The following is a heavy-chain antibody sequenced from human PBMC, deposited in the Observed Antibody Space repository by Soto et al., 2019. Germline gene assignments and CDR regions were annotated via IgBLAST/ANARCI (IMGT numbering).Heavy chain of an antibody. CDR1: GFNFSTYY. D-gene: IGHD6-19*01. CDR2: INAKNGAT. Sequence: QVQLVQSGAEVKKPGASVKVSCQTSGFNFSTYYFNWVRQAAGQGLEWMAWINAKNGATNYAQKFRGRATVTRDTSISTTYLELSGLTSDDTAVYYCARAREDSSGWFDHWGQGTQVTVSP. J-gene: IGHJ5*02. CDR3: ARAREDSSGWFDH. V-gene: IGHV1-2*02.